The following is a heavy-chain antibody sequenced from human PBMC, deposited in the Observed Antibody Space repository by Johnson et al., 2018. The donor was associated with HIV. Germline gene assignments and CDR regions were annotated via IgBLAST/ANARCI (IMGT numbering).Heavy chain of an antibody. CDR2: ISSSGSTI. V-gene: IGHV3-11*04. CDR3: AKAGVATTCPFDV. Sequence: VQLVESGGSVVRPGGSLRLSCAASGFTFSDYYMSWIRQAPGKGLEWVSYISSSGSTIYYADSVKGRFTISRDNAKNSLYLQMNSLRAEDTGVYYCAKAGVATTCPFDVWGQGTMVTVSS. J-gene: IGHJ3*01. D-gene: IGHD3-3*01. CDR1: GFTFSDYY.